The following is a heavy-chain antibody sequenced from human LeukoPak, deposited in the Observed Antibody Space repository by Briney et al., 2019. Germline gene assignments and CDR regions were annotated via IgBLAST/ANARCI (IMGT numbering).Heavy chain of an antibody. Sequence: GGSLRLSCAASGFTFISYGMHWVRPAPGKGLEWVAVISYDGSNKYYADSVKGRFTISRDNSKNTLYLQMNSLRAEDTAVYYCAKDQGIAAAGTLDIWGQGTMVTVSS. CDR1: GFTFISYG. D-gene: IGHD6-13*01. CDR2: ISYDGSNK. V-gene: IGHV3-30*18. CDR3: AKDQGIAAAGTLDI. J-gene: IGHJ3*02.